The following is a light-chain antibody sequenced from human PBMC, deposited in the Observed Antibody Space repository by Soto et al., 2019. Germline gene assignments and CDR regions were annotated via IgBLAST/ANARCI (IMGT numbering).Light chain of an antibody. J-gene: IGKJ1*01. CDR3: QQHNNYWT. CDR1: QNINSD. Sequence: DVQMTQSPSTLSASVGDRVTITCRASQNINSDLAWYQQKPGKAPQLLIYRASSLESGVPSRVSGSGSGTEFTLTITSLQPDDFATYYCQQHNNYWTFGHGTRVDIK. CDR2: RAS. V-gene: IGKV1-5*03.